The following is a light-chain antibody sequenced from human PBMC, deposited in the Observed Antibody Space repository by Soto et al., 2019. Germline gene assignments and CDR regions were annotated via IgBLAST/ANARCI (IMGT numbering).Light chain of an antibody. J-gene: IGLJ1*01. CDR2: DVN. CDR3: FSKISGFVYG. CDR1: NTDLGVYGY. V-gene: IGLV2-14*01. Sequence: QSALAQPASVSGSFGQSITISCSGPNTDLGVYGYVSWYQHHPGKAPKLLIYDVNNRPPGISDRFSGSKSGDTASLTISGLQAEDEADYFCFSKISGFVYGFGTGTKVTVL.